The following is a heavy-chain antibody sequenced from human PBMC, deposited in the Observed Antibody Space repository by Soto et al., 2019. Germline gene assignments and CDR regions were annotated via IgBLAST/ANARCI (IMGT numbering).Heavy chain of an antibody. Sequence: ASVKVSCKASGYTFNAYYIHWVRQAPGQGLEWMGWINPNSGDTTSARKFQGRVTMTRDTSITTVYMVLSRLRTDDTAVYYCARGPYRNWLAPWGQGTMVTVYS. V-gene: IGHV1-2*02. D-gene: IGHD1-26*01. CDR1: GYTFNAYY. CDR2: INPNSGDT. CDR3: ARGPYRNWLAP. J-gene: IGHJ5*02.